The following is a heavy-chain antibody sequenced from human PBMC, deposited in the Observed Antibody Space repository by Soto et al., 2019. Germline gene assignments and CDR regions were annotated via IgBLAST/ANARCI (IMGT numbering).Heavy chain of an antibody. CDR3: AHKGPEDWPLDY. V-gene: IGHV2-5*02. D-gene: IGHD3-9*01. Sequence: QITLKESGPTLVRPTQTLTLTCAFSGFSLSTSGVGVGWIRQPPGKALEWLAVIYWDDSKHYSPSLRSRLTITKDPSTNQVVLTMTNMDPMDTGTYYCAHKGPEDWPLDYWGQGTLVTVSS. J-gene: IGHJ4*02. CDR1: GFSLSTSGVG. CDR2: IYWDDSK.